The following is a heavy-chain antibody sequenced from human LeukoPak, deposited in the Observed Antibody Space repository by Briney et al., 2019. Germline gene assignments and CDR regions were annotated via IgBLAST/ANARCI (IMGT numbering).Heavy chain of an antibody. CDR1: GGSISNFY. CDR2: IYHSGSP. CDR3: ARGFATPWYYLDY. Sequence: SDTLSLTCTVCGGSISNFYWSWIRQSPGETPEGLGHIYHSGSPNYNPSLKSRVTIPVHTSKNQFPLTLTLVTAADTATSYCARGFATPWYYLDYWGQRPLVTASS. V-gene: IGHV4-59*07. J-gene: IGHJ4*02. D-gene: IGHD3-3*01.